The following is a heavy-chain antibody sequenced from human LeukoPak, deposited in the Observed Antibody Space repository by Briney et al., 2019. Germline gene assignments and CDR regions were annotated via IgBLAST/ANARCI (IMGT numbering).Heavy chain of an antibody. CDR2: IYYSGSS. CDR3: ARSMFYYGDYGFDY. D-gene: IGHD4-17*01. V-gene: IGHV4-31*03. Sequence: SQTLSLTCTVSGGSINNGGYYWSWIRQHPGKGLEWIGYIYYSGSSYYNPSLRSRVTISVDTSKNQFSLKLSSVTAADTAMYYCARSMFYYGDYGFDYWGQGTLVTVSS. CDR1: GGSINNGGYY. J-gene: IGHJ4*02.